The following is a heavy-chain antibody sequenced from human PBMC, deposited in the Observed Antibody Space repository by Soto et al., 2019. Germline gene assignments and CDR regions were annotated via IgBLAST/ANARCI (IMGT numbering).Heavy chain of an antibody. Sequence: QVQLVQSGAEVKKPGASVKVSCKASGYTFTSYAIHWVRQAPGQRLEWMGWVNAGNGNTKYSQKLQGRVTITRDTSASTAYMELSSLRSEDTAVYYCAGDLGYNWNVIDYWGQGTLVTVSS. CDR1: GYTFTSYA. CDR2: VNAGNGNT. D-gene: IGHD1-20*01. J-gene: IGHJ4*02. CDR3: AGDLGYNWNVIDY. V-gene: IGHV1-3*01.